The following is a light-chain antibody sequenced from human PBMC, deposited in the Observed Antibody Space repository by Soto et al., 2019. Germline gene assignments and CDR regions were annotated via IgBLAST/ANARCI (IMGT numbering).Light chain of an antibody. CDR1: SSNIGAGYD. V-gene: IGLV1-40*01. J-gene: IGLJ1*01. CDR3: QSYDSSLSALYV. Sequence: QSVLTQPSSVSGAPGQSVTISCTGSSSNIGAGYDVHWYQQLPGTAPKLLIYGNSNRPSGVPDRFSGSKSGTSASLAITGLQAEDEADYYCQSYDSSLSALYVFGTGTKVTVL. CDR2: GNS.